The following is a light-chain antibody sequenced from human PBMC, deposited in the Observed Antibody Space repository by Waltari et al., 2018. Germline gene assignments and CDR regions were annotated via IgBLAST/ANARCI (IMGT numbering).Light chain of an antibody. CDR1: GSNIGAGYD. V-gene: IGLV1-40*01. Sequence: QSVLTQPPSVSGAPEQGVTISCTGGGSNIGAGYDVHWYQQFPGTAPKLLIFTNTQRPSGVPDRFSGSRSGASASLAITGLQAEDEGDYYCQSFDTNLSVIFGGGTKLTVL. CDR2: TNT. CDR3: QSFDTNLSVI. J-gene: IGLJ2*01.